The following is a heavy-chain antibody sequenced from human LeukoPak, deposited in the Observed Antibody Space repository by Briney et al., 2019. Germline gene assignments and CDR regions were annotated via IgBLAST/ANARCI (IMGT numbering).Heavy chain of an antibody. V-gene: IGHV4-4*07. D-gene: IGHD3-9*01. CDR1: GGSISSYY. CDR3: ARALPDYDILTGYYMGSAFDI. J-gene: IGHJ3*02. CDR2: FYTTGST. Sequence: PSETLSLTCTVSGGSISSYYWSWIRQPAGKGLEWIGRFYTTGSTNYNPSLKSRVTISVDTSKNQFSLKLSSVTAADTAVYYCARALPDYDILTGYYMGSAFDIWGQGTMVTVSS.